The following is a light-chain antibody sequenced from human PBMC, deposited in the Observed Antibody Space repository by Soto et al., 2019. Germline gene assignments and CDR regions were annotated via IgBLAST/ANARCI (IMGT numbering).Light chain of an antibody. J-gene: IGKJ2*01. CDR3: IQALKTPMYT. V-gene: IGKV2-28*01. CDR2: LGS. Sequence: DIVMTQSPLSLPVTPGEPASISCRSSQSLLHSNGYNYLDWYLQKPGQSPQLLIYLGSNRASGVPDRFSGSGSGTDFTLKISRVEAEDVGVYYCIQALKTPMYTFGQGTKLEIK. CDR1: QSLLHSNGYNY.